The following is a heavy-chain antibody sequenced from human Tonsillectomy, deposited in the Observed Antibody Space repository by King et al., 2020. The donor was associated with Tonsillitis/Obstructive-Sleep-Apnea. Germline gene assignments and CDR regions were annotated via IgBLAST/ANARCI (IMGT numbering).Heavy chain of an antibody. CDR3: ASHLDGFLEWLSSTSFHTFDI. CDR1: GYTFTNYA. V-gene: IGHV7-4-1*02. Sequence: QLVQSGSELKKPGASVKVSCKASGYTFTNYAMNWVRQAPGQGLEWMGWINTNTGNPTYAQGFTGRFVFSLDTSVSTAYLQISSLKAEDTAIYYCASHLDGFLEWLSSTSFHTFDIWGQGTMVTVSS. CDR2: INTNTGNP. D-gene: IGHD3-3*01. J-gene: IGHJ3*02.